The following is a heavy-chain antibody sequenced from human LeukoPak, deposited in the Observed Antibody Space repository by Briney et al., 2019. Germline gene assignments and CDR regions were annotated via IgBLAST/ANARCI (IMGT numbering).Heavy chain of an antibody. D-gene: IGHD3-10*01. J-gene: IGHJ6*03. CDR3: ARDQLKVWFGELVVSDYYYMDV. CDR2: ISSSGSTI. V-gene: IGHV3-11*04. Sequence: GGALRLSCAASGFTFSDYYMSWIRQAPGKGLEWVSYISSSGSTIYYADSVKGRFTISRDNAKNSLYLQMNSLRAEDTAVYYCARDQLKVWFGELVVSDYYYMDVWGKGTTVTISS. CDR1: GFTFSDYY.